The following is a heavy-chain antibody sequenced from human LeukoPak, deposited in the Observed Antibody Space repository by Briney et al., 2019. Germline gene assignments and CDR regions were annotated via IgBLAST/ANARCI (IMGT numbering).Heavy chain of an antibody. J-gene: IGHJ5*02. CDR1: GFAFSNYW. D-gene: IGHD5-24*01. V-gene: IGHV3-7*02. CDR3: ARASDPWLQLT. CDR2: IKQDGSEK. Sequence: GGSLRLSCAASGFAFSNYWMIWVRQAPGKGLEWVGNIKQDGSEKRYADSVRGRFSISRDNAQTSLYLQMNSLRAEDTAVYYCARASDPWLQLTWGQGTLVAVSS.